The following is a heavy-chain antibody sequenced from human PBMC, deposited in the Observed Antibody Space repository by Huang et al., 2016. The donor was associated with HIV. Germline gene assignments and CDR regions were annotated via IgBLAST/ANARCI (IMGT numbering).Heavy chain of an antibody. CDR3: ARPLLGYSNGYYFDY. CDR1: GFSFTNYW. CDR2: IYPGDSDT. Sequence: EVQLVQSGAEVKKPGESLKISCKGCGFSFTNYWIGWVRQMPGKGLEWMVSIYPGDSDTTYSPSCRCQVTISADKSINTAYLQWNSLKASDSAMYYCARPLLGYSNGYYFDYWGQGTLVTVSS. D-gene: IGHD5-18*01. J-gene: IGHJ4*02. V-gene: IGHV5-51*03.